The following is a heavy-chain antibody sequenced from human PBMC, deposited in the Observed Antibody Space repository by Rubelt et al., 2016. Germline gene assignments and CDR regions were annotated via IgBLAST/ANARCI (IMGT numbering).Heavy chain of an antibody. V-gene: IGHV7-4-1*02. J-gene: IGHJ4*02. D-gene: IGHD6-13*01. CDR2: INTNTGNP. CDR3: ARVIAAAGRDGNYFDY. Sequence: QVQLVQSGSELKKPGASVKVSCKASGYTFTSYAMNWVRRAPGQGLEWMGWINTNTGNPTYAQGFTGRFVSSLDTSVSTAYLQISSLKAEDTAVYYCARVIAAAGRDGNYFDYWGQGTLVTVSS. CDR1: GYTFTSYA.